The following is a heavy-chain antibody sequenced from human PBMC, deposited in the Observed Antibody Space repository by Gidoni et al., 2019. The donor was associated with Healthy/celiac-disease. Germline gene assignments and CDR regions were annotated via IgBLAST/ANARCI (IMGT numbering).Heavy chain of an antibody. CDR2: ISWNSGSI. V-gene: IGHV3-9*01. D-gene: IGHD5-18*01. J-gene: IGHJ6*02. CDR1: GLTFDDYA. CDR3: AKDDGDTDPRGMDV. Sequence: EVQLVESGGGLVQPGRSLRLSCAASGLTFDDYAMHWVRQAPGKGLEWVSGISWNSGSIGYADSVKGRFTISRDNAKNSLYLQMNSLRAEDTALYYCAKDDGDTDPRGMDVWGQGTTVTVSS.